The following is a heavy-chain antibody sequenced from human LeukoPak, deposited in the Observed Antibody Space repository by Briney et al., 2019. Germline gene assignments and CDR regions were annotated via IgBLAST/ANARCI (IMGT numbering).Heavy chain of an antibody. Sequence: GGSLRLSCAASGFTFSSYSMNWVRQAPGKGLQWVSYISSTISSSSSTIYYADSVKGRFTISRDNAKNSLYLQMHSLRAEDTAVYYCAKDTAGWYGDYYFDYWGQGTLVTVSS. V-gene: IGHV3-48*04. CDR1: GFTFSSYS. CDR3: AKDTAGWYGDYYFDY. J-gene: IGHJ4*02. D-gene: IGHD6-19*01. CDR2: ISSTISSSSSTI.